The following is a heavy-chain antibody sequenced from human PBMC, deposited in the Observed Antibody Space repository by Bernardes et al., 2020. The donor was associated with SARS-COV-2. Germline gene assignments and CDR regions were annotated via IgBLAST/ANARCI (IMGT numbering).Heavy chain of an antibody. CDR3: ARSHVVVVFTATGHKAVADSRLDP. Sequence: SETLSLTCTVSGSSVTSYYWTWIRQSPGRGLQWLGFVSGTGKSNYNPSLESRITMSIDTSKNQLSLTLRSVTAADTAVYFCARSHVVVVFTATGHKAVADSRLDPWGQGTLVTVSA. CDR1: GSSVTSYY. V-gene: IGHV4-59*02. D-gene: IGHD6-19*01. CDR2: VSGTGKS. J-gene: IGHJ5*02.